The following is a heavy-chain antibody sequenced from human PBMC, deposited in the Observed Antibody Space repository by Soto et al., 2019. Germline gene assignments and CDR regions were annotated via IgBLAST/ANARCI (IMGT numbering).Heavy chain of an antibody. CDR2: IYYSGSGST. J-gene: IGHJ6*02. CDR3: AIASLLASRRLDV. Sequence: QVQLQESGPGLVKPSQTLSLTCTVSGGSISSGAYYWTWIRQHPGKGLEWIGYIYYSGSGSTYYIPPLTSRVTIPVDTSKNQFSLTLSSVTAAETAVYYWAIASLLASRRLDVWGQGTTVTVSS. V-gene: IGHV4-31*03. CDR1: GGSISSGAYY.